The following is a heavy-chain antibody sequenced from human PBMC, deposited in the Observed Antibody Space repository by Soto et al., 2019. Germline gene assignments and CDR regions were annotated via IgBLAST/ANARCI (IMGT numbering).Heavy chain of an antibody. D-gene: IGHD7-27*01. V-gene: IGHV4-59*01. CDR3: SRWQLGAYYYYSGMDV. CDR2: IYYSGST. J-gene: IGHJ6*02. Sequence: SETICLSWTVSGGSISSYCGSWIRQQQGKGLEWIGYIYYSGSTNYNPSLKSRVTISVDTSKNQFSLKLSSVTAADTAVYYCSRWQLGAYYYYSGMDVWGQGTSVTVSS. CDR1: GGSISSYC.